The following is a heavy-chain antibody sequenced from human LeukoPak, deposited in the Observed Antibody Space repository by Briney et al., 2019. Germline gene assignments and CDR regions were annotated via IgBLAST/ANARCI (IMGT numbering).Heavy chain of an antibody. CDR2: ISAYNGNT. D-gene: IGHD6-13*01. Sequence: ASVKVSCKASGYTFTGYGISWVRQAPGQGLEWMGWISAYNGNTNYAQKLQGRVTMTTDTSTSTAYMELRSLRSDDTAVYYCARDSLYSSSWYTNYYYFYGMDVWGQGTTVTVSS. CDR3: ARDSLYSSSWYTNYYYFYGMDV. V-gene: IGHV1-18*01. J-gene: IGHJ6*02. CDR1: GYTFTGYG.